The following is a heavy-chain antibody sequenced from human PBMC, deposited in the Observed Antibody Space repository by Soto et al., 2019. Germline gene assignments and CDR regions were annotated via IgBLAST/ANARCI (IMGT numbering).Heavy chain of an antibody. V-gene: IGHV3-33*01. Sequence: GGSLRLSCAASGFTFSSYGMHWVRQAPGKGLEWVAVIWYDGSNKYYADSVKGRFTISRDNSKNTLYLQMNSLRAEDTAVYYCARTVSAWYDILTVYYNPPGYYGMDVWGQGTTVTVSS. J-gene: IGHJ6*02. CDR1: GFTFSSYG. CDR2: IWYDGSNK. D-gene: IGHD3-9*01. CDR3: ARTVSAWYDILTVYYNPPGYYGMDV.